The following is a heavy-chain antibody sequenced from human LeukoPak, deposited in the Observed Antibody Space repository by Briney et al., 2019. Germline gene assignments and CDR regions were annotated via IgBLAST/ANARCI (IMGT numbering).Heavy chain of an antibody. J-gene: IGHJ6*03. V-gene: IGHV3-23*01. Sequence: GGSLRLSCAASGFTFSSYAMSWVRQAPGKGLEWVSAISGSGGSTYYADSVKGRFTISRDNSKNTPYLQMNSLRAEDTAVYYCARDGLNTMVRGKIHSNYMDVWGKGTTVSISS. CDR1: GFTFSSYA. CDR2: ISGSGGST. CDR3: ARDGLNTMVRGKIHSNYMDV. D-gene: IGHD3-10*01.